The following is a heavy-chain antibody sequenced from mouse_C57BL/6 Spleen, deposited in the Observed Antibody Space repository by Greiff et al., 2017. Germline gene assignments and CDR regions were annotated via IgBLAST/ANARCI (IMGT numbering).Heavy chain of an antibody. V-gene: IGHV1-18*01. CDR3: ARSPYYYGSCHWYFCV. CDR2: INPNNGGT. D-gene: IGHD1-1*01. Sequence: VQLKESGPELVKPGASVKIPCKASGYTFTDYNMDWVKQSHGKSLEWIGDINPNNGGTIYNQKFKGKATLTVDKSSSTAYMELRSLTSEDTAVYFCARSPYYYGSCHWYFCVWGTGTTVTVSS. CDR1: GYTFTDYN. J-gene: IGHJ1*03.